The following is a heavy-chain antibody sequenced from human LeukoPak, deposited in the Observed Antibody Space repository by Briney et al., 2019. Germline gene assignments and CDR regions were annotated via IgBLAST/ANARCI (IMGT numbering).Heavy chain of an antibody. CDR3: ATNPIAVAGRNGDY. J-gene: IGHJ4*02. CDR1: GYTLTELS. V-gene: IGHV1-24*01. D-gene: IGHD6-19*01. Sequence: ASVKVSCKVSGYTLTELSMHWVRQAPGEGLEWRGGFDPEDGETIYAQKFQGRVTMTEDTSTDTAYMELSSLRSEDTAVYYCATNPIAVAGRNGDYWGQGTLVTVSS. CDR2: FDPEDGET.